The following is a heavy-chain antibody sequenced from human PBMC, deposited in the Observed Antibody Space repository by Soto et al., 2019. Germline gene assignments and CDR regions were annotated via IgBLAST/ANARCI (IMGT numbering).Heavy chain of an antibody. CDR3: ATAVAGTSGWFDP. Sequence: QLQLQESGPGLVKPSETLSLTCTVSGDSIFRSIYYWGWIRQPPGKGLEWIGGVYYSGSTYYNRSLRSRVTISVDTSKNQFSLNVKSVTAADTAVYYCATAVAGTSGWFDPWGQGTLVTVSS. J-gene: IGHJ5*02. V-gene: IGHV4-39*01. CDR1: GDSIFRSIYY. CDR2: VYYSGST. D-gene: IGHD6-19*01.